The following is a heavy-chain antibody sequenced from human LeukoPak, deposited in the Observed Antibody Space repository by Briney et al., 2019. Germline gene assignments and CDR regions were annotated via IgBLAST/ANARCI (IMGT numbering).Heavy chain of an antibody. CDR2: MNPNTGHT. V-gene: IGHV1-8*01. Sequence: ASVKVSCKASGYTFTSYDINWVRQATGQGLEWMGWMNPNTGHTGFTQKFQGRVTMTRSISLNTAYMELSSLRSEDTAVYFCGRVQSGSLLRYGMDVWGQGTTVTVS. D-gene: IGHD3-10*01. CDR1: GYTFTSYD. CDR3: GRVQSGSLLRYGMDV. J-gene: IGHJ6*02.